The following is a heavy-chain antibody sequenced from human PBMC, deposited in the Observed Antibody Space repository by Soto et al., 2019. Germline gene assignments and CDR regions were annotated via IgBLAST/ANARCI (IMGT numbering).Heavy chain of an antibody. V-gene: IGHV4-59*01. CDR2: IYYSGST. D-gene: IGHD2-8*01. CDR1: GGSISSYY. Sequence: PSETLSLTCTVSGGSISSYYWSWIRQPPGKGLEWIGYIYYSGSTNYNPSLKSRVTISVDTSKNQFSPKLSSVTAADTAVYYCARFTQWDYYYYGMDVWGQGTTVTVSS. CDR3: ARFTQWDYYYYGMDV. J-gene: IGHJ6*02.